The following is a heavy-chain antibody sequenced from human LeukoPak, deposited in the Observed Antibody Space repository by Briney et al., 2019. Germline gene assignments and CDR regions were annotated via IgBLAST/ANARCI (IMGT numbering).Heavy chain of an antibody. CDR2: ISGSGGST. CDR1: GFTFSSYA. J-gene: IGHJ5*02. D-gene: IGHD3-22*01. Sequence: TGGSLRLSCAASGFTFSSYAMTWVRQAPGKGLEWVSAISGSGGSTYYADSVKGRFTISRDNSKNTLYLQMNSLRAEDTAVYYCAKRGHYYDSSGHNWFDPWGQGTLVTVSS. CDR3: AKRGHYYDSSGHNWFDP. V-gene: IGHV3-23*01.